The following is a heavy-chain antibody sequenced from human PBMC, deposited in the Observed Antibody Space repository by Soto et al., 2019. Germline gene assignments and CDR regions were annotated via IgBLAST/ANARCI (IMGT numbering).Heavy chain of an antibody. V-gene: IGHV4-59*01. CDR2: IYYSGST. CDR3: ARDNVDYGVDY. J-gene: IGHJ4*02. CDR1: GGSISSYY. Sequence: PSETLSLTCTLSGGSISSYYWSWIRQPPGRGLEWIGYIYYSGSTNYNPSLKSRVTISVDTSKNQFSLKLSSVTAADTAVYSCARDNVDYGVDYWGQGTLVTAPQ. D-gene: IGHD4-17*01.